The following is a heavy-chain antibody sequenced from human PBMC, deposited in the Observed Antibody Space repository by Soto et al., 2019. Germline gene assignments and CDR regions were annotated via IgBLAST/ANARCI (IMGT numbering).Heavy chain of an antibody. CDR3: AHRGGASTSSRSARFDP. V-gene: IGHV2-5*02. Sequence: QITLKESGPTLVKPTQTLTLTCTFSGFSLSTGGVGVGWIRQPPGKALEWLALIYWDDDKRYSPSLKSRLTITKDTSKNHVVLTMTNMDPVDTATYYCAHRGGASTSSRSARFDPWGQGTLVTVSS. CDR2: IYWDDDK. J-gene: IGHJ5*02. CDR1: GFSLSTGGVG. D-gene: IGHD2-2*01.